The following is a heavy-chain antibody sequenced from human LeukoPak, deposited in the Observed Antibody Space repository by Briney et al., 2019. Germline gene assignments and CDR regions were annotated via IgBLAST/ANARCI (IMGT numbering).Heavy chain of an antibody. Sequence: SETLSLTCSVSGGSLTNYYWGWVRQPPGKGLEYIGYIHFDGTTNYNPSLKSRVTVSLDTSRTHFSLRLSFVTAADTAVYFCARLNYRGGEALHFDYWGQGTLVAVSS. D-gene: IGHD3-16*01. CDR2: IHFDGTT. CDR3: ARLNYRGGEALHFDY. V-gene: IGHV4-59*08. CDR1: GGSLTNYY. J-gene: IGHJ4*02.